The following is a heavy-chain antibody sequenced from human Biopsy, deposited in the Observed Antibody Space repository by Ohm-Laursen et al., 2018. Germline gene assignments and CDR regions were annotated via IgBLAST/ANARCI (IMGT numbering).Heavy chain of an antibody. D-gene: IGHD4-11*01. Sequence: GSLRLSCAASGFIFSTYTMNWVRQAPGEGLEWVAIIREHGNEEFYVDSVKGRLTISRDNARNSVYLQMNSLRAEDTAIYYCARGNGPSAWGQGTLVTVSS. CDR3: ARGNGPSA. CDR2: IREHGNEE. V-gene: IGHV3-7*04. CDR1: GFIFSTYT. J-gene: IGHJ5*02.